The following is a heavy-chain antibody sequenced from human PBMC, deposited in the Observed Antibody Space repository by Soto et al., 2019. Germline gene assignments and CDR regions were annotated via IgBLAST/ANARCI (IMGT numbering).Heavy chain of an antibody. CDR2: IFQSGST. CDR3: ARGRGRYSSGWSWFDP. J-gene: IGHJ5*02. D-gene: IGHD6-19*01. V-gene: IGHV4-4*02. CDR1: GGTIRSPDW. Sequence: SETLSLTCGASGGTIRSPDWWTWVRQPPGKGLEWIGEIFQSGSTNYTPSLESRATISVDKSKNQFSLTLTSVTAADTAVYFCARGRGRYSSGWSWFDPWGQGILVTVSS.